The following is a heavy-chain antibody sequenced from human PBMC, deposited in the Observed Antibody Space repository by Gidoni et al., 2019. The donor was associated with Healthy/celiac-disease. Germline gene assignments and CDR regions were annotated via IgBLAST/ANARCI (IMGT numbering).Heavy chain of an antibody. CDR1: AFTFSGYS. V-gene: IGHV3-48*02. CDR2: ISSSSSTI. D-gene: IGHD2-2*01. Sequence: EVQLVGSGGGLVQPGGSLRLSFASSAFTFSGYSMNWVRQAPGKGLEWVSYISSSSSTIYYADSVKGRFTISRDNAKNSLYLQMNSLRDEDTAVYYCARGMVVVPAEVYYFDYWGQGTLVTVSS. J-gene: IGHJ4*02. CDR3: ARGMVVVPAEVYYFDY.